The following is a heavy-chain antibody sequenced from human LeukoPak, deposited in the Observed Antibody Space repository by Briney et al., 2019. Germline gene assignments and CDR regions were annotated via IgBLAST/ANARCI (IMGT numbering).Heavy chain of an antibody. J-gene: IGHJ5*02. D-gene: IGHD2-15*01. CDR1: GGSISSGGYY. CDR2: IYYSGST. CDR3: ARERYCSGGSCYGKRWFDP. Sequence: PSETLSLTCTVSGGSISSGGYYWSWIRQHPGTGLEWIGYIYYSGSTYYNPSLKSRVTISVDTSKNQFSLKLSSVTAADTAVYYCARERYCSGGSCYGKRWFDPWGQGTLVTVSS. V-gene: IGHV4-31*03.